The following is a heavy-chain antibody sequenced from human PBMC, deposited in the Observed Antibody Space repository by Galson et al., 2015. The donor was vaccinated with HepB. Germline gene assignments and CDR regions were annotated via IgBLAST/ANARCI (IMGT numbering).Heavy chain of an antibody. Sequence: SLRLSCAASGFTFSSYGMHWVRQAPGKGLEWVAVISYDGSHKYYADSVKGRFTISRDNSMNTLYLQMNSLRAEDTALYYCAKEVSTVATDYGMDVWGQGTTVTVSS. CDR1: GFTFSSYG. CDR3: AKEVSTVATDYGMDV. V-gene: IGHV3-30*18. CDR2: ISYDGSHK. D-gene: IGHD4-17*01. J-gene: IGHJ6*02.